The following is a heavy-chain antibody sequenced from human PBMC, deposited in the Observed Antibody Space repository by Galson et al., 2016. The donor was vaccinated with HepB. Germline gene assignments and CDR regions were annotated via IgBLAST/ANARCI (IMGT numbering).Heavy chain of an antibody. Sequence: QSGAEVKKPGESLKISCTGSGYSFTNYWIGWVRQMPGKGLEWMGFIYPGDSNTRYSPSFQGQVTFSADKSISTAYLQWSSLKASATAMNYCARRMTIIGYYSWGNPNPPLTYYFDYWGQGTLVTVPS. CDR2: IYPGDSNT. J-gene: IGHJ4*02. CDR1: GYSFTNYW. V-gene: IGHV5-51*01. CDR3: ARRMTIIGYYSWGNPNPPLTYYFDY. D-gene: IGHD3-22*01.